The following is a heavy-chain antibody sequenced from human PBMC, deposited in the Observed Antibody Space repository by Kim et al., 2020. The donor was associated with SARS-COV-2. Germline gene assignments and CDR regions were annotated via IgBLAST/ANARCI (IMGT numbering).Heavy chain of an antibody. CDR1: GFTFSSYG. J-gene: IGHJ6*02. CDR2: ISYDGSNK. V-gene: IGHV3-30*18. CDR3: AKDGFNYYGMDV. Sequence: GRSLRLSCAASGFTFSSYGMHWVRQAPGKGLEWVAVISYDGSNKYYADSVKGRFTISRDNSKNTLYLQMNSLRAEDTAVYYCAKDGFNYYGMDVWGQGTT.